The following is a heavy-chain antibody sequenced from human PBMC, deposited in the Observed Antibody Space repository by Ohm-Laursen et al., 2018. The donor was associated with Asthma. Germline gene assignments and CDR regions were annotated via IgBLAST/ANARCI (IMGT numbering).Heavy chain of an antibody. CDR1: GYTFTSYY. V-gene: IGHV1-46*01. Sequence: ASVKVSCKVSGYTFTSYYMHWVRQAPGQGLEWMGIINPSGGSTSYAQKFQGRVTMTRDTSTSTVYMELSSLRSEDTAVYYCARGTVHYYDSSGYDYFDYWGQGTLVTVSS. J-gene: IGHJ4*02. CDR2: INPSGGST. CDR3: ARGTVHYYDSSGYDYFDY. D-gene: IGHD3-22*01.